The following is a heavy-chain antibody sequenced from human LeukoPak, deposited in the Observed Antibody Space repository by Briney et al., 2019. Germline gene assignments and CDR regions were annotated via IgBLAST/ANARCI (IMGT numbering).Heavy chain of an antibody. Sequence: PGGSLRLSCAASGFTVSSNYMSWVRQAPGKGLEWVSVIYSGGNTYYADSVKGRFTISRDNSKNKLYLQINSLRAEDTAVYYCARQKFDLAVGRYFVYWGQGTLVTVSS. CDR1: GFTVSSNY. CDR3: ARQKFDLAVGRYFVY. CDR2: IYSGGNT. J-gene: IGHJ4*02. V-gene: IGHV3-53*01.